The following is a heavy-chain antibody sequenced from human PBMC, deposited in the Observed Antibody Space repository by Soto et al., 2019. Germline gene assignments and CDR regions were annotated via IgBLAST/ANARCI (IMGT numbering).Heavy chain of an antibody. V-gene: IGHV3-13*01. CDR3: ARERNYYDRSGYYSFGF. CDR2: IGSAGDT. Sequence: GGSLRLSCAASGFTLSGYDIHWVRQATGKGLEWVSGIGSAGDTYYEDSVKGRFTISRDNSKNTLFLQVNSLRAGDTAVYFCARERNYYDRSGYYSFGFWGPGTLVTVSS. D-gene: IGHD3-22*01. J-gene: IGHJ4*02. CDR1: GFTLSGYD.